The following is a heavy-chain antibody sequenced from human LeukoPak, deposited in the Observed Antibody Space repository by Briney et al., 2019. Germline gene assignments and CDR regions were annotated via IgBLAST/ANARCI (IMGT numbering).Heavy chain of an antibody. J-gene: IGHJ5*02. V-gene: IGHV4-59*01. D-gene: IGHD1-26*01. CDR3: ARGHIVGATEPWFDP. Sequence: SETLSLTCTVSGGSISSYYWSWIRQPPGKGLEWIGYIYYSGSTNYNPSLKSRVTISVDTSKNQFSLKLSSVTAADTAVYYCARGHIVGATEPWFDPWGQGTLVTVSS. CDR2: IYYSGST. CDR1: GGSISSYY.